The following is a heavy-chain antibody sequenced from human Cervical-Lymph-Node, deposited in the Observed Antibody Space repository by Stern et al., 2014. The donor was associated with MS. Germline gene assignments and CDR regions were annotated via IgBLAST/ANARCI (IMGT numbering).Heavy chain of an antibody. V-gene: IGHV2-70*01. Sequence: QVTLRESGPALVKPTQTLTLTCTFSGFSLNTNGMCVTWIRQSPGKAPEWLALIDWYDEKYYSTSLKTRLTVSKDTSKNQVVLIMTNMDPVDTATYYCARIGPAAYPSYFDVWGRGTLVTVSS. J-gene: IGHJ2*01. CDR3: ARIGPAAYPSYFDV. CDR1: GFSLNTNGMC. CDR2: IDWYDEK. D-gene: IGHD2-2*02.